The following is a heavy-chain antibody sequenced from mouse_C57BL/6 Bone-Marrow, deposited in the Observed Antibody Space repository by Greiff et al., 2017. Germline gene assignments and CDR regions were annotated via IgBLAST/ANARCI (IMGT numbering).Heavy chain of an antibody. D-gene: IGHD2-4*01. J-gene: IGHJ2*01. Sequence: QVQLQQPGAELVMPGASVKLSCKASGYTFTSYWMHWVKQRPGPGLEWIGEIDPSVSYTNYNQKFKGKSPLTVDKSSSTAYMQLSNLTSEDSAVYYCARGGEVYYDYDYWGQGTTLTVSS. CDR3: ARGGEVYYDYDY. V-gene: IGHV1-69*01. CDR2: IDPSVSYT. CDR1: GYTFTSYW.